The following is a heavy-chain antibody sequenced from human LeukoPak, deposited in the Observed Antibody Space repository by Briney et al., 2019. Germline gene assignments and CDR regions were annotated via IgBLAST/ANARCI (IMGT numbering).Heavy chain of an antibody. V-gene: IGHV4-34*01. D-gene: IGHD3-22*01. J-gene: IGHJ4*02. CDR1: GGSLSGHY. CDR3: ARGKEERYYDSSGYYGY. CDR2: SNHSGST. Sequence: SETLSLTCAVYGGSLSGHYWSWIRQPPGKGLEWIGESNHSGSTNYNPSLKSRVTISVDTSKKQFSLKLSSVTAADTAVYYCARGKEERYYDSSGYYGYWGQGTLVTVSS.